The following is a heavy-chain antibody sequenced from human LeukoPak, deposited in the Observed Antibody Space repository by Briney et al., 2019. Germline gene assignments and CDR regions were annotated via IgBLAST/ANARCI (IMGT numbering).Heavy chain of an antibody. Sequence: KTSETLSLTCTVSGGSISSYYWSWIRQPPGKGLEWIGYIYYSGSTYYNPSLKSRVTISVDTSKNQFSLKLSSVTAADTAVYYCARAGEGYYDSSGYPPDAFDIWGQGTMVTVSS. D-gene: IGHD3-22*01. J-gene: IGHJ3*02. CDR3: ARAGEGYYDSSGYPPDAFDI. V-gene: IGHV4-59*12. CDR1: GGSISSYY. CDR2: IYYSGST.